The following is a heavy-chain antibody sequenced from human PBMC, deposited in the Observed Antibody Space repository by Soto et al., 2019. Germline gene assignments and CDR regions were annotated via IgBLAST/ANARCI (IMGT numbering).Heavy chain of an antibody. CDR3: ASGLRSYYDGAYFQH. CDR1: GGTFSSYA. Sequence: QVQLVQSGAEVKKPGSSVKVSCKASGGTFSSYAISWVRQAPGQGLEWMGGIIPIFGTANYAQKFQGRVTITADKSTSTDSMEVSSLRAEDTAVYYCASGLRSYYDGAYFQHWGQGTLVTVSS. J-gene: IGHJ1*01. V-gene: IGHV1-69*06. CDR2: IIPIFGTA. D-gene: IGHD1-26*01.